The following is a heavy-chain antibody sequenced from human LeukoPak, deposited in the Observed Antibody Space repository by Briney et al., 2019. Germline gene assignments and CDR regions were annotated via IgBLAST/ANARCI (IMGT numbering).Heavy chain of an antibody. CDR1: GFTFSSYG. CDR2: IWYDGSNK. V-gene: IGHV3-33*08. J-gene: IGHJ4*02. CDR3: AREAVVTPDY. Sequence: PGGSLRLSCAVSGFTFSSYGMHWVRQAPDKGLEWVAVIWYDGSNKYYADSVKGRFTISRDNSKNTLYLQMNSLRAEDTAVYYCAREAVVTPDYWGQGTLVTVSS. D-gene: IGHD4-23*01.